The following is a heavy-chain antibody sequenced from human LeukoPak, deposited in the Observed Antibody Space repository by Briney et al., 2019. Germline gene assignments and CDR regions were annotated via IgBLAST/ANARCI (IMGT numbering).Heavy chain of an antibody. CDR1: GFTFSSYE. Sequence: GGSLRLSCAASGFTFSSYEMNWVRQAPGKGLEWVAVISYDGSNKYYADSVKGRFTISRDNSKNTLYLQMNSLRAEDTAVYYCARDRRIAVADYFDYWGQGTLVTVSS. CDR2: ISYDGSNK. V-gene: IGHV3-30*04. J-gene: IGHJ4*02. D-gene: IGHD6-19*01. CDR3: ARDRRIAVADYFDY.